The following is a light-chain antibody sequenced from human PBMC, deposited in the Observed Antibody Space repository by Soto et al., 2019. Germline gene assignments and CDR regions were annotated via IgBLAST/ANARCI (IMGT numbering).Light chain of an antibody. V-gene: IGLV1-44*01. Sequence: QSVLTQPPSASGTPGQRVTISCSGSSSNIGSNTVNWYQQLPGTAPKLLIYSNNQRPSGVPDRFSGSKSDTSASLAISGLQSEDEADYYSAAWDDSLNGYWVFGGGTKLTVL. CDR3: AAWDDSLNGYWV. CDR2: SNN. CDR1: SSNIGSNT. J-gene: IGLJ3*02.